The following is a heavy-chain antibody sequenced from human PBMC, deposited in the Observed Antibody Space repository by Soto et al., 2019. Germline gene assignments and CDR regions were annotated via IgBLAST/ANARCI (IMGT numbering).Heavy chain of an antibody. Sequence: QVQLQESGPGLVKPSQTLSLTCTVSAGSIRSGDYYWTWIRQPPGKGLEWIGYIDHSGSAYYNPSLQSRATISIDTSNNQFSLKMTSVTDADTAVYYCAGELGTFYFDHWGQGTLVTVSS. CDR3: AGELGTFYFDH. J-gene: IGHJ4*02. D-gene: IGHD7-27*01. CDR2: IDHSGSA. CDR1: AGSIRSGDYY. V-gene: IGHV4-30-4*01.